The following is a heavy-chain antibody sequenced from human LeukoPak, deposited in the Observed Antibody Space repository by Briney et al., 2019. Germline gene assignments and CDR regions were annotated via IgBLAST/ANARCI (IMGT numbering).Heavy chain of an antibody. CDR1: GFIFSSYA. CDR2: ISYDGSNK. J-gene: IGHJ5*02. CDR3: AKPMADFWSGYSRVGFDP. D-gene: IGHD3-3*01. V-gene: IGHV3-30-3*01. Sequence: PGGSLRLSCAASGFIFSSYAMHWVRQAPGKGLEWVAVISYDGSNKYYADSVKGRFTISRDNSKNTLYLQMNSLRAEDTAVYYCAKPMADFWSGYSRVGFDPWGQGTLVTVSS.